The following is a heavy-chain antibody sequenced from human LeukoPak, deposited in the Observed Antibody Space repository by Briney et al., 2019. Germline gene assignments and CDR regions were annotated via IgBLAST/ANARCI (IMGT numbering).Heavy chain of an antibody. V-gene: IGHV2-70*11. Sequence: ESGPTLVNPTQTLTLTCTFSGFSLSTSGMCVSWIRQPPGKALEWLARIDWDDGKYYSTFLKTRLTISKDTSKNQVVLTMTNMDPVDTATYYCARTLPNYRSDWPDPTGAFDIWGQGTMVTVSS. J-gene: IGHJ3*02. CDR1: GFSLSTSGMC. CDR2: IDWDDGK. CDR3: ARTLPNYRSDWPDPTGAFDI. D-gene: IGHD6-19*01.